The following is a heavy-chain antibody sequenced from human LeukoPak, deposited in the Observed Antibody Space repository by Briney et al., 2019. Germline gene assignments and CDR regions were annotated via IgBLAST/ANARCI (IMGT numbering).Heavy chain of an antibody. CDR3: AKPISGGLAVTADWFHP. Sequence: GGSLRLSCAASGFSFTYAWMSWLRQPPGKGLEWVSTINANSGTTSYAASVRGRFTISRDNSKNTLYLQLNTLRADDTATYYCAKPISGGLAVTADWFHPWGQGTLVVVSS. D-gene: IGHD6-19*01. J-gene: IGHJ5*01. V-gene: IGHV3-23*01. CDR1: GFSFTYAW. CDR2: INANSGTT.